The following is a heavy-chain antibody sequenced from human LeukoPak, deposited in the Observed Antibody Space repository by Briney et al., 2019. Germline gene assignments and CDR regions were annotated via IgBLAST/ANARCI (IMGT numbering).Heavy chain of an antibody. CDR2: ISYDGSNK. V-gene: IGHV3-30-3*01. CDR1: GFTFSSYA. CDR3: AREDTGAVAGNFH. D-gene: IGHD6-19*01. J-gene: IGHJ4*02. Sequence: PGRSLRLSCAASGFTFSSYAMHWVRQAPGKGLEWVAVISYDGSNKYYADSVKGRFTISRDNSKNTLYLQMNSLRAEDTAVYYCAREDTGAVAGNFHWGQGTLVTVSS.